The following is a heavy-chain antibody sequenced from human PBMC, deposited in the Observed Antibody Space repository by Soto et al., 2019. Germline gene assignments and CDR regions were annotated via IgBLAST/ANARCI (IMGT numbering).Heavy chain of an antibody. V-gene: IGHV4-4*07. CDR3: AREGSYSAYNFAHGIQLWSFDF. CDR2: IFSSGST. J-gene: IGHJ4*02. D-gene: IGHD5-12*01. CDR1: GGSINTFY. Sequence: KPSETLSLTCTVSGGSINTFYRSWVRQPAGKGLEWIGRIFSSGSTSFNPSLESRVAMSVDTSKNHFSLNLSSVTAADMAVYYCAREGSYSAYNFAHGIQLWSFDFWGQGALVTVSS.